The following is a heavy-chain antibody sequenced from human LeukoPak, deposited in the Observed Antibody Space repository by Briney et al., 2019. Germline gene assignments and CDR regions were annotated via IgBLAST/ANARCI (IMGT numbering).Heavy chain of an antibody. D-gene: IGHD1-26*01. Sequence: GGSLRPSCAASGFTFSTYAINWVRQAPGKRLEWVSVISGSGGSTYYADSVKGRFTISRDNSKNTLYLQMNSLRAEDTAVYYCAFDTIVGATTSDYWGQGTLVTVSS. V-gene: IGHV3-23*01. CDR2: ISGSGGST. CDR3: AFDTIVGATTSDY. CDR1: GFTFSTYA. J-gene: IGHJ4*02.